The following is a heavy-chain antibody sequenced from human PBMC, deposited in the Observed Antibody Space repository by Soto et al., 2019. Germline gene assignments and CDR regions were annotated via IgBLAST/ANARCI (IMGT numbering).Heavy chain of an antibody. CDR3: ARLAGSSFFTY. CDR2: IYRDGAT. V-gene: IGHV4-39*01. D-gene: IGHD6-6*01. Sequence: QLRLQESGPGLVKPSETLSLICTVSGGSIISSPDWWGWVRQPPGKGPEWIASIYRDGATYYNPSLNSRVPVFVDSSKNQFSLKLTSVTAADTAIYYCARLAGSSFFTYWGQGTRVTVSS. CDR1: GGSIISSPDW. J-gene: IGHJ4*02.